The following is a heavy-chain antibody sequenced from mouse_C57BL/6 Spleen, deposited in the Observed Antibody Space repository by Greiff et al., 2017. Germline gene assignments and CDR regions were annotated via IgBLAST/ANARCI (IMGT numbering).Heavy chain of an antibody. CDR1: GFTFSSSA. CDR2: ISDGGSYT. CDR3: AKGATLAAYSFDY. V-gene: IGHV5-4*03. J-gene: IGHJ2*01. D-gene: IGHD1-1*01. Sequence: EVMLVESGGGLVKPGGSLKLSCAASGFTFSSSAMSWVRQTPEKRLEWVATISDGGSYTYYPDNVKGRFTISRDNAKNNLYLQMSHLKSEDTAMXYCAKGATLAAYSFDYWGQGTTLTASS.